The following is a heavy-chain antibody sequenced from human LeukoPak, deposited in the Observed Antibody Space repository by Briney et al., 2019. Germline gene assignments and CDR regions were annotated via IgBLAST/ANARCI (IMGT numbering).Heavy chain of an antibody. Sequence: ASVKVSCKASGYTFTSYGISWVRQAPGQGLEWMGWISAYNGNTNYAQKLQGRVTMTTDTSTSIAYMELRSLRSDDTAVYYCARDQLTDNYYDSSGDYYYGMDVWGQGTTVTVSS. CDR1: GYTFTSYG. J-gene: IGHJ6*02. CDR3: ARDQLTDNYYDSSGDYYYGMDV. V-gene: IGHV1-18*01. D-gene: IGHD3-22*01. CDR2: ISAYNGNT.